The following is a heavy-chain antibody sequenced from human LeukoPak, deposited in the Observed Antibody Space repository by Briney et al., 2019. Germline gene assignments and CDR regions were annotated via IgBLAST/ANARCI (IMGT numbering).Heavy chain of an antibody. V-gene: IGHV4-59*01. D-gene: IGHD2-15*01. CDR1: GGSISSYY. Sequence: SETLSLTCTVSGGSISSYYWSWIRQPPGKGLEWIGYIYYSGSTNYNPSLKSRVTISVDTSKNQFSLKLSSVTAADTAVYSCARVLGYCSGGSCYSTSFDYWGQGTLVTVSS. CDR2: IYYSGST. CDR3: ARVLGYCSGGSCYSTSFDY. J-gene: IGHJ4*02.